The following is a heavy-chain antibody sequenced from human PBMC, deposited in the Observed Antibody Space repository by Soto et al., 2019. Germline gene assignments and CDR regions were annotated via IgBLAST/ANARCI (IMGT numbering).Heavy chain of an antibody. D-gene: IGHD2-21*02. V-gene: IGHV3-23*01. CDR2: IRGSGGST. Sequence: GGSLRLSCAASGFTFSSYAMSWVRQAPGKGLEWVSAIRGSGGSTYYADSVKGRFTISRDNSKNTLYLQMNSLRAEDTAVYYCAKDRRAVTASFDYWGQGTLVTVSS. CDR3: AKDRRAVTASFDY. CDR1: GFTFSSYA. J-gene: IGHJ4*02.